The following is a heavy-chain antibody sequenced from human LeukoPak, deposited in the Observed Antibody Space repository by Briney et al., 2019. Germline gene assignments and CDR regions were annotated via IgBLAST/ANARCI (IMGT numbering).Heavy chain of an antibody. CDR3: ARGSLRYFDWLSNNWFDP. CDR2: IIPIFGTA. V-gene: IGHV1-69*13. J-gene: IGHJ5*02. D-gene: IGHD3-9*01. Sequence: ASVKVSCKASGGTFISYAISWVRQAPGQGLEWMGGIIPIFGTANYAQKFQGRVTITADESTSTAYMELSSLRSEDTAVYYCARGSLRYFDWLSNNWFDPWGQGTLVTVSS. CDR1: GGTFISYA.